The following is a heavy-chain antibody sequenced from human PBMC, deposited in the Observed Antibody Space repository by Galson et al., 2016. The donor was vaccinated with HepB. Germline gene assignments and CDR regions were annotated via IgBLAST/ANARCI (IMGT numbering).Heavy chain of an antibody. D-gene: IGHD5-18*01. CDR1: GGSINNSY. V-gene: IGHV4-59*01. J-gene: IGHJ4*02. Sequence: SETLSLTCNVSGGSINNSYWTWIRQPPGKGLEWIGHVYYSGSANYNPSLRSRVTISVDTSKNQFSLRLNSVTAADTAVYYCARLGLGYGTPFDYWGPGTPVTVSS. CDR2: VYYSGSA. CDR3: ARLGLGYGTPFDY.